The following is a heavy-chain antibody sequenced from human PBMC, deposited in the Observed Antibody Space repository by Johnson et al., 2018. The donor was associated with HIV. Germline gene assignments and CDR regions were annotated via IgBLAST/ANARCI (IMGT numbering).Heavy chain of an antibody. J-gene: IGHJ3*02. V-gene: IGHV3-30*02. CDR1: GFTFSTYD. CDR3: AKDRGVVTPRAFDI. CDR2: ARFDEVSK. Sequence: QVQLVESGGGVVQPGGSLRLSCAASGFTFSTYDMHWVRQAPGKGLEWVAVARFDEVSKYYIDSVKGRFTISRDNSKNTLYLQMNNLRAEDTAVYYCAKDRGVVTPRAFDIWGQGTLVTVSS. D-gene: IGHD4-23*01.